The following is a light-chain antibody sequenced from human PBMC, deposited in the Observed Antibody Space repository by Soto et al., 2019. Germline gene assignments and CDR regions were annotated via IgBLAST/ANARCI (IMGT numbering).Light chain of an antibody. J-gene: IGLJ1*01. Sequence: SVLTQTASVSGSPGQSITSSFTGTSSDVGGYNYVSWYQQHPGKAPKLMIYEVSNRPSGVSNRFSGSKSGNTASLTISGLQAEDEADYYCSSYTSSSTYVFGTGTKVTVL. CDR3: SSYTSSSTYV. CDR2: EVS. CDR1: SSDVGGYNY. V-gene: IGLV2-14*01.